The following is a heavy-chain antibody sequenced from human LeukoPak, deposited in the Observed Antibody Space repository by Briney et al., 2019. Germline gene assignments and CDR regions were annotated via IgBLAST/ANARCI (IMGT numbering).Heavy chain of an antibody. CDR1: GFTFSSST. J-gene: IGHJ5*02. Sequence: GGSLRLSCAASGFTFSSSTMNWVRQAPGKGLEWVSSISSSSSYIYYADSVKGRFTISRDNAKNSLYLQMNSLRAEDTAVYYCATLTDTNWFDPWGQGILVTVSS. CDR3: ATLTDTNWFDP. V-gene: IGHV3-21*01. CDR2: ISSSSSYI.